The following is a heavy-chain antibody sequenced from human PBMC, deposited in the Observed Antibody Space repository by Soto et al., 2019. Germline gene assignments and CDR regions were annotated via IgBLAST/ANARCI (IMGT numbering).Heavy chain of an antibody. V-gene: IGHV3-7*01. CDR2: IKFDASQK. CDR3: ARECGWAWGSPVHKHLDY. D-gene: IGHD3-16*01. J-gene: IGHJ4*01. CDR1: VFTFCSYG. Sequence: PVVSLRLSCAASVFTFCSYGMSCVRQSPGKWLEWVATIKFDASQKKYVYSVKGRFTMSRDNAKNSLYLQMDSLRAEDTAVYYCARECGWAWGSPVHKHLDYWCDGTAVKVSS.